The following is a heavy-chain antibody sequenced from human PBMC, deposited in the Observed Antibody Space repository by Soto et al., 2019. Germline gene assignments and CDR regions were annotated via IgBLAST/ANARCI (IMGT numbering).Heavy chain of an antibody. V-gene: IGHV1-69*13. Sequence: VKLACKASGGPLSSYAVSWVRQAPGQGLEWMGGIIPIFGTANYAQKFQGRVTITADESTSTAYMELSSLRSEDTAVYYCARAPGLIDVWGQGTTVTVSS. CDR2: IIPIFGTA. CDR1: GGPLSSYA. CDR3: ARAPGLIDV. D-gene: IGHD3-10*01. J-gene: IGHJ6*02.